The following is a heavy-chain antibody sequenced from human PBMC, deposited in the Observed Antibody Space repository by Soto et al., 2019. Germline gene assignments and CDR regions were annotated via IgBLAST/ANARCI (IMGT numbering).Heavy chain of an antibody. D-gene: IGHD3-16*01. Sequence: SETLSLTCAVYGGSFIGYYWSWIRQPPGKGLEWIGEINHSGSTNYNPSLKSRVTISVDTSKNQFSLKLSSVTAADTAVYYCARALEEYYEWFDPWGQGTLVTVSS. V-gene: IGHV4-34*01. CDR1: GGSFIGYY. CDR2: INHSGST. CDR3: ARALEEYYEWFDP. J-gene: IGHJ5*02.